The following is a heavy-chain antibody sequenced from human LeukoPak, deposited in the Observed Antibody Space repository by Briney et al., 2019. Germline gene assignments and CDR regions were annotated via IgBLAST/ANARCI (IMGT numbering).Heavy chain of an antibody. CDR3: ARVPRADSSGPKLYFDY. D-gene: IGHD3-22*01. Sequence: ASVKVSCKASGYTFTSYYMHWVRQAPGQGLEWMGIINPSGGSTSYAQKFQGRVTMTRDMSTSTVYMELSSLRSEDTAVYYCARVPRADSSGPKLYFDYWGQGTLVTVSS. J-gene: IGHJ4*02. CDR2: INPSGGST. CDR1: GYTFTSYY. V-gene: IGHV1-46*01.